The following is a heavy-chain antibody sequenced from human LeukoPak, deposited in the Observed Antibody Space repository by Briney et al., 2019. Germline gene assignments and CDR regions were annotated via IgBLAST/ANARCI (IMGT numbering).Heavy chain of an antibody. CDR2: ISTSGSTI. Sequence: MPGGSLRLSCAASGFTFSDYYMSWIRQAPGKGLEWVSYISTSGSTIYYADSVKGRFTISRDNAKNTLYLHINSLRAEDTAVYYCVKDNPLDYWGQGTLVIVSS. V-gene: IGHV3-11*04. J-gene: IGHJ4*02. CDR3: VKDNPLDY. D-gene: IGHD1-14*01. CDR1: GFTFSDYY.